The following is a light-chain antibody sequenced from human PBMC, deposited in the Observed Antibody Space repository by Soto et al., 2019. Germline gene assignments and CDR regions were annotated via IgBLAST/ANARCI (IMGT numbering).Light chain of an antibody. Sequence: QSVLTQPASVSGSPGQSITISCSETSSDVGGYNFVSWYQQHPGKAPKLMIYEVSNRPSGVSNRFSGSKSGNTASLTISGLQAEDEADYYCSSYARSNTLVFGTGTKLTVL. J-gene: IGLJ1*01. CDR3: SSYARSNTLV. CDR2: EVS. CDR1: SSDVGGYNF. V-gene: IGLV2-14*01.